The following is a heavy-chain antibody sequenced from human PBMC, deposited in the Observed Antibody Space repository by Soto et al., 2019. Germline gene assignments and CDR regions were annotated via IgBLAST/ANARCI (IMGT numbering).Heavy chain of an antibody. CDR3: AREPSI. CDR2: IYYSGST. Sequence: QVQLQESGPGLVKPSQTLSLTCTVSGGSISSGGYYWSWLRQHPGKGMEWIGYIYYSGSTYYNPSLNRRVTLSVETSKTQFSLKLSSVTAADTAVYYCAREPSIWGQGTLVTVSS. J-gene: IGHJ4*02. V-gene: IGHV4-31*03. CDR1: GGSISSGGYY.